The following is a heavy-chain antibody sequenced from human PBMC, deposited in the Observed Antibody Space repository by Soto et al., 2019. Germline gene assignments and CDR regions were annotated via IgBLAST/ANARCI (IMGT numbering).Heavy chain of an antibody. CDR1: GGSLSGYY. CDR3: ARGQEGVVATH. D-gene: IGHD5-12*01. Sequence: QVQLQQWGAGLLKPSETLSLNCAVTGGSLSGYYWSWIRQAPGTGLEWIGEVKDGGRTNSSPSLRGRVTISSDTSNNQFSLRLNSVTAADTGVYYCARGQEGVVATHWDQGSLVTVSS. J-gene: IGHJ4*02. V-gene: IGHV4-34*01. CDR2: VKDGGRT.